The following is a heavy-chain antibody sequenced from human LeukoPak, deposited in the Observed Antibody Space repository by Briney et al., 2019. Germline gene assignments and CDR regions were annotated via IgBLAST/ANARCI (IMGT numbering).Heavy chain of an antibody. Sequence: GEPLKISCQGSGNSFTNSWIAWVRQIPGKGLELIGIIYFGDSDVRYSPSFRGQVTLSADTSISSAYLQWSSLKASDTAMYYCARHGGKYSHSIDSWGQGTLVTVSS. CDR1: GNSFTNSW. CDR3: ARHGGKYSHSIDS. J-gene: IGHJ4*02. D-gene: IGHD3-16*01. V-gene: IGHV5-51*01. CDR2: IYFGDSDV.